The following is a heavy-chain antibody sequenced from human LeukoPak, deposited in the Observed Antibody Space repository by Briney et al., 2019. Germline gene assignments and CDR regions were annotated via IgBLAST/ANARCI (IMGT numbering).Heavy chain of an antibody. CDR3: ARDGDYVSRPA. J-gene: IGHJ5*02. D-gene: IGHD4-17*01. CDR2: IYHSGTT. Sequence: SETLSLTCTVSGGSTSSSSFYWGWIRQPPGKGLEWIGSIYHSGTTYYNPSLKSRVTISVDTSKNQLSLKLTSVTAADTAVYYCARDGDYVSRPAWGQGTLVTVSS. CDR1: GGSTSSSSFY. V-gene: IGHV4-39*07.